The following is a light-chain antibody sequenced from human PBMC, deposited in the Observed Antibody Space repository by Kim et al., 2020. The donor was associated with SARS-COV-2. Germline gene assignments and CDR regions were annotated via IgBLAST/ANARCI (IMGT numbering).Light chain of an antibody. V-gene: IGLV2-14*03. CDR2: DVN. CDR3: SSYRSSSTSV. CDR1: SSDMGGYNY. J-gene: IGLJ3*02. Sequence: GQSITISCIGTSSDMGGYNYVSWYQQYPGKAPTLMIYDVNKRPSGVSNRFAGSKSGNTASLTISGLQADDEADYYCSSYRSSSTSVFGGGTQLTVL.